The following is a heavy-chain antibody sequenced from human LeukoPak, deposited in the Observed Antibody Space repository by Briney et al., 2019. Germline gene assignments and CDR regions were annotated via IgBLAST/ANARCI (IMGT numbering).Heavy chain of an antibody. Sequence: PSETLSLTCAVYGGSFSGYYWSWIRQPPGKGLEWIGYIYYSGSTNYNPSLKSRVTISVDTSKNQFSLKLSSVTAADTAVYYCARRSSAATVTNYYYGMDVWGQGTTDTVSS. CDR3: ARRSSAATVTNYYYGMDV. J-gene: IGHJ6*02. CDR2: IYYSGST. CDR1: GGSFSGYY. V-gene: IGHV4-59*01. D-gene: IGHD4-11*01.